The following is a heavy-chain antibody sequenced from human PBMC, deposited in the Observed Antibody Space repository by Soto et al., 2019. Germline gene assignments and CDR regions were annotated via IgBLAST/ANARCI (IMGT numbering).Heavy chain of an antibody. Sequence: PSETLSLTCAVSGYSISSGYYWGWIRQPPGKGLEWIGSIYHSGSTYYNPSPKSRVTISVDTSKNQFSLKLSSVTAADTAVYYCARAGCSSTSCLNWFDPWGQGTLVTVSS. CDR1: GYSISSGYY. V-gene: IGHV4-38-2*01. D-gene: IGHD2-2*01. CDR3: ARAGCSSTSCLNWFDP. CDR2: IYHSGST. J-gene: IGHJ5*02.